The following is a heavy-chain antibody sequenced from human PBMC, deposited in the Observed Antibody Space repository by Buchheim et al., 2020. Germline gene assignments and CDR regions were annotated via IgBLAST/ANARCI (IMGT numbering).Heavy chain of an antibody. D-gene: IGHD6-19*01. V-gene: IGHV3-33*01. CDR3: ARDRSEAVAGRFDN. CDR2: IWHDGSNK. CDR1: GFTFSSYA. J-gene: IGHJ4*02. Sequence: QVQLVESGGGVVQSGRSLRLSCAASGFTFSSYAMNWVRQAPGKGLEWVEVIWHDGSNKYYAESVKGRFTISRHNSKNMLYLQLNSLRAEDTAVYYCARDRSEAVAGRFDNWGQGTL.